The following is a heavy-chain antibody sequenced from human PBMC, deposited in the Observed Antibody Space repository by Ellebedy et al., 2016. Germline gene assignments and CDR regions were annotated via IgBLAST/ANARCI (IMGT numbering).Heavy chain of an antibody. Sequence: GGSLRLSCAASGFTFTSYRMSWVRQAPGKGLEWVAHIIQDGSEKYYVDSVKGRFTISRDNAKNSLSLHMDSLRAEDTAVYYCARVLSGYYSMSPWGQGTLVTVSS. V-gene: IGHV3-7*01. J-gene: IGHJ5*02. CDR1: GFTFTSYR. D-gene: IGHD3-22*01. CDR2: IIQDGSEK. CDR3: ARVLSGYYSMSP.